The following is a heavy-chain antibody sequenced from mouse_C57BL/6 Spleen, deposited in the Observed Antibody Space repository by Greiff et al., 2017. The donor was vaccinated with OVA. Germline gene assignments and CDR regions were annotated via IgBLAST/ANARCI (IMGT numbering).Heavy chain of an antibody. CDR3: ARGGTTVVATPYFDY. CDR2: INYDGSST. V-gene: IGHV5-16*01. J-gene: IGHJ2*01. Sequence: EVKVVESEGGLVQPGSSMKLSCTASGFTFSDYYMAWVRQVPEKGLEWVANINYDGSSTYYLDSLKSRFIISRDNAKNILYLQMSSLKSEDTATYYCARGGTTVVATPYFDYWGQGTTLTVSS. D-gene: IGHD1-1*01. CDR1: GFTFSDYY.